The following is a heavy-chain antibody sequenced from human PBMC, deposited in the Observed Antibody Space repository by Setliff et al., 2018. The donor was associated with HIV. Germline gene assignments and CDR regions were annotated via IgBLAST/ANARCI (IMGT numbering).Heavy chain of an antibody. CDR3: AREKNSSGYYFKGWGLGVFDF. D-gene: IGHD3-22*01. CDR1: GGSISSGGYY. CDR2: INYSGST. J-gene: IGHJ4*02. Sequence: PSETLSLTCTVSGGSISSGGYYWSWIRQYPGKGLEWIGYINYSGSTYYKPSLKSRVTISVETSKNQFSLKLSSVTAADTAVYYCAREKNSSGYYFKGWGLGVFDFWGQGTLVTVSS. V-gene: IGHV4-31*03.